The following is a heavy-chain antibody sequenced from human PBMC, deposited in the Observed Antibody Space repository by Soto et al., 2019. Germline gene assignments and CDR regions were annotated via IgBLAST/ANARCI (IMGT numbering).Heavy chain of an antibody. V-gene: IGHV3-43*01. CDR3: ANDMEVWSHYYYYCMDV. D-gene: IGHD1-1*01. CDR1: GFTFDDYT. CDR2: ISWDGGST. Sequence: GGSLRLSCAASGFTFDDYTMHWVRQAPGKGLEWVSLISWDGGSTYYADSVKGRFTISRDNSKNSLYLQMNSLRTEDTALYYCANDMEVWSHYYYYCMDVWGQGTTVTVSS. J-gene: IGHJ6*02.